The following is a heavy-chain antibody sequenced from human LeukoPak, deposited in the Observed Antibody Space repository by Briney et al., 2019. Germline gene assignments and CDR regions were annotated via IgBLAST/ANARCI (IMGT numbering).Heavy chain of an antibody. CDR1: GFTVITND. V-gene: IGHV3-53*01. J-gene: IGHJ4*02. CDR2: LYSDGNT. CDR3: SRGVEPLAANTLAY. Sequence: GGSLRLSCAASGFTVITNDMTWVRQAPGKGLEWVSFLYSDGNTKYADSVQGRFTIARDNSKNTLYLEMNSLSRDGTAVDFCSRGVEPLAANTLAYWGQGTLVTVSS. D-gene: IGHD3-16*01.